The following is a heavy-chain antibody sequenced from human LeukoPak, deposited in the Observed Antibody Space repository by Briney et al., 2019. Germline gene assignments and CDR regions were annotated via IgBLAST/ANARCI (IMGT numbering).Heavy chain of an antibody. CDR1: GFSFSDYY. J-gene: IGHJ3*02. D-gene: IGHD4-23*01. CDR3: ARQAYGGPPNDAFNM. Sequence: GGPLRLSCAASGFSFSDYYMSWIRQAPGMGLEWVSHISSGGSTTLYADSVKGRFSISRDNAKNSLYLQMNSLRAEDTAVYYCARQAYGGPPNDAFNMWGQGTMVTVSS. V-gene: IGHV3-11*01. CDR2: ISSGGSTT.